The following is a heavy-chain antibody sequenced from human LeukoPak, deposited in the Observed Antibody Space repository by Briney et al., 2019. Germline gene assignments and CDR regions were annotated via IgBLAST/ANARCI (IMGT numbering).Heavy chain of an antibody. V-gene: IGHV3-74*01. D-gene: IGHD4-11*01. J-gene: IGHJ4*02. Sequence: PGGSLRLSCAASGFTFGDYWMHWVRQAPGKGLVWVSRIISDGSSASYADSVKGRFTMSRGNAKNTLHLQMNSLRVEDTAVYYCVRDSNYHPDCWGQGTLVTVSS. CDR1: GFTFGDYW. CDR3: VRDSNYHPDC. CDR2: IISDGSSA.